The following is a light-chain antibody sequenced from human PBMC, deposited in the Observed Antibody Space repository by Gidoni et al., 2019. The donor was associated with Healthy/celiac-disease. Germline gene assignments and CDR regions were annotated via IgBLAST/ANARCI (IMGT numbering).Light chain of an antibody. Sequence: IVMTQSPATLSVSPGERATLSCRASQSVSSSLAWYQQKLGQAPRLLIYGASTRATSIPARFGGSGSGTEFTLTISSLQSEDFAVYYCQQYNDWPPRTFGQGTKVEIK. J-gene: IGKJ1*01. CDR1: QSVSSS. CDR2: GAS. CDR3: QQYNDWPPRT. V-gene: IGKV3-15*01.